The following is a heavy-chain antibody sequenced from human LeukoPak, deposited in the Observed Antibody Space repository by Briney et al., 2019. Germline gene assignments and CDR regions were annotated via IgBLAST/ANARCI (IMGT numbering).Heavy chain of an antibody. V-gene: IGHV1-69*04. CDR3: AREGWYYDSSGYII. Sequence: ALVKVSCKASGYTFTGYYMHWVRQAPGQGLEWMGRIIPILGIANYAQKFQGRVTITADKSTSTAYMELSSLRSEDTAVYYCAREGWYYDSSGYIIWGQGTLVTVSS. CDR2: IIPILGIA. CDR1: GYTFTGYY. J-gene: IGHJ4*02. D-gene: IGHD3-22*01.